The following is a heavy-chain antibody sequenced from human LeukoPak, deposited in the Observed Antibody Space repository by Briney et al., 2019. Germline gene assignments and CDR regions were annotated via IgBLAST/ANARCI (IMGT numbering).Heavy chain of an antibody. CDR1: GYTFTSYD. CDR2: MNPNSGNT. CDR3: AKDQGSSSGWYSRDGFAL. Sequence: ASVKVSCKASGYTFTSYDINWMRQATGQGLEWMGWMNPNSGNTGYAQKFQGRVTMTRNTSISTAYMELSSLRSEDTAVYYCAKDQGSSSGWYSRDGFALWGRGTMVTVPS. D-gene: IGHD6-19*01. V-gene: IGHV1-8*01. J-gene: IGHJ3*01.